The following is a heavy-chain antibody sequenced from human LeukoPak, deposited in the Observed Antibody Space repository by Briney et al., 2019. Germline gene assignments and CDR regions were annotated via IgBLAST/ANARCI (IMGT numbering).Heavy chain of an antibody. Sequence: PGGSLRLSCAASGFTFSSYWMSWVRQAPGKGRGWVANIKQDGSEKYDVDSVKGRFTISRDNAKNSLYLQMNSLRAEDTAVYYCVFVVVPAAMNDAFDIWGQGTMVTVSS. D-gene: IGHD2-2*01. CDR2: IKQDGSEK. J-gene: IGHJ3*02. V-gene: IGHV3-7*01. CDR1: GFTFSSYW. CDR3: VFVVVPAAMNDAFDI.